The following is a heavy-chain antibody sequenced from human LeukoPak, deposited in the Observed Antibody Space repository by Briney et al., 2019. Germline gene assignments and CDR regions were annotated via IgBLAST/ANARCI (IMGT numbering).Heavy chain of an antibody. CDR3: AELGITMIGGV. V-gene: IGHV3-30*18. CDR1: GFSFSSYG. Sequence: PGRSLRLSCAASGFSFSSYGMHWVRQTPGKGLEWVAFISFDGINKYYADSVKGRFTISRDTCKNTLYLQMNSLRAEDTAVYYCAELGITMIGGVWGKGTTVTISS. D-gene: IGHD3-10*02. J-gene: IGHJ6*04. CDR2: ISFDGINK.